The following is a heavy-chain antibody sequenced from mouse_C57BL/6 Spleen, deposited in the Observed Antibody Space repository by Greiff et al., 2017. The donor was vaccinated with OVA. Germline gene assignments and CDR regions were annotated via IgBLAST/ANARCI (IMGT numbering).Heavy chain of an antibody. D-gene: IGHD2-3*01. Sequence: DVQLQESGPGLVKPSQSLSLTCSVTGYSITSGYYWNWIRQFPGNKLAWMGYISYDGSNNYNPSLKNRISITRDTSKNQLFLKLNSVTTEDTATYYCARGGGYYVWYFDVWGTGTTVTVSS. J-gene: IGHJ1*03. CDR1: GYSITSGYY. CDR3: ARGGGYYVWYFDV. CDR2: ISYDGSN. V-gene: IGHV3-6*01.